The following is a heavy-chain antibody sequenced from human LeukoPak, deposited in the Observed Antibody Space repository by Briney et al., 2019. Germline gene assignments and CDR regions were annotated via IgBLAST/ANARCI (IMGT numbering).Heavy chain of an antibody. CDR2: IYPGDSDT. CDR1: GYSFTSYW. CDR3: ARAAYFHGSGTHFDY. V-gene: IGHV5-51*01. J-gene: IGHJ4*02. D-gene: IGHD3-10*01. Sequence: GESLKISCKGSGYSFTSYWIGWVRQMPGKGLEWMGIIYPGDSDTRYSPSFQGQVTISADKSISTAYLQWSSLKASDTAMYYCARAAYFHGSGTHFDYWGQGTLVTVSS.